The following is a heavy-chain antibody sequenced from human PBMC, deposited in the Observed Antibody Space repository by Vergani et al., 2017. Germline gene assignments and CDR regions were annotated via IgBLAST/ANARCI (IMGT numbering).Heavy chain of an antibody. CDR1: GFTFSSAW. Sequence: EVQPVESGGGLVKPGGSLRLSCTTSGFTFSSAWMSWVRQAPGKGLEWVAFIRYDGSNKYYADSVKGRFTISRDNAKNSLYLQMNSLRAEDTAVYYCARAIRIVGAALPPSYYYYGMDVWGQGTTVTVSS. J-gene: IGHJ6*02. V-gene: IGHV3-7*01. CDR3: ARAIRIVGAALPPSYYYYGMDV. CDR2: IRYDGSNK. D-gene: IGHD1-26*01.